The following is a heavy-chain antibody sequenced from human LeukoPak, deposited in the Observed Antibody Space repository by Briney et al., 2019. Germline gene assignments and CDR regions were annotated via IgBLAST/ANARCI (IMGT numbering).Heavy chain of an antibody. D-gene: IGHD6-13*01. Sequence: GGSLRLSCAASGFTFSSYAMSWVRQAPGKGLEWVSAIIGSGGSTYYADSVKGRFTISRDNSKNTLYLQMNSLGAEDTAVYYCAKDLANSNWYFDYWGQGTLVTVSS. J-gene: IGHJ4*02. V-gene: IGHV3-23*01. CDR1: GFTFSSYA. CDR3: AKDLANSNWYFDY. CDR2: IIGSGGST.